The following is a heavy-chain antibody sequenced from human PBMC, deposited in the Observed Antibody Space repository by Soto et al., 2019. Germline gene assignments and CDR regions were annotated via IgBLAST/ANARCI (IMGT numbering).Heavy chain of an antibody. CDR2: ISAYNGNT. J-gene: IGHJ3*02. V-gene: IGHV1-18*01. CDR1: GYTFTSYG. D-gene: IGHD3-22*01. CDR3: ARGPYYDDSSGYSGAFDI. Sequence: QVQLVQSGAEVKKPGASVKVSCKASGYTFTSYGISWVRQAPGQGLEWMGWISAYNGNTNYAQKLQGRVTMTTDTSTSTAYMELRSLRSDDTAVYYCARGPYYDDSSGYSGAFDIWGQGTMVTFSS.